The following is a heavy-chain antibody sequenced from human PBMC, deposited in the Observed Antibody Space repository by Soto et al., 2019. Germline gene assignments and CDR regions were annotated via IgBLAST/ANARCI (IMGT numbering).Heavy chain of an antibody. Sequence: ESGGGVVQPGRSLRLSCAASGFTFSSYGMHWVRQAPGKGLEWVAVISYDGSNKYYADSVKGRFTISRDNSKNTLYLQMNSLRAEDTAVYYCAKDSSYSSSWYGFDAFDIWGQGTMVTVSS. CDR1: GFTFSSYG. CDR2: ISYDGSNK. J-gene: IGHJ3*02. D-gene: IGHD6-13*01. CDR3: AKDSSYSSSWYGFDAFDI. V-gene: IGHV3-30*18.